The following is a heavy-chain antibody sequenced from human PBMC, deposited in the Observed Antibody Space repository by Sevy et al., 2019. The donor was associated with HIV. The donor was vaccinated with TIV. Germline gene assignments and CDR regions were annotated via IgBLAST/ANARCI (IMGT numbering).Heavy chain of an antibody. CDR2: ITHDGNT. CDR1: GGSFSGYS. D-gene: IGHD3-10*01. CDR3: AGGRDVFGTFDI. Sequence: SETLSLTCGVYGGSFSGYSWGWIRQSPEKGLEWIGEITHDGNTNYISSLKSRVTISKATSKNQFSLRLTSVTAADTAVYYCAGGRDVFGTFDIWGQGTGVTVSS. V-gene: IGHV4-34*01. J-gene: IGHJ3*02.